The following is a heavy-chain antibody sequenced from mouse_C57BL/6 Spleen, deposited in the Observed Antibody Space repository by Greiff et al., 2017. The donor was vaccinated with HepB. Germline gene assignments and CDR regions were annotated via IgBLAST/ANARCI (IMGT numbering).Heavy chain of an antibody. CDR2: IYPGSGST. J-gene: IGHJ2*01. Sequence: VQLQQSGAELVKPGASVKMSCKASGYTFTSYWITWVKQRPGQGLEWIGDIYPGSGSTNYNEKFKSKATLTVDTSSSTAYMQLSSLTSEDSAVYYCARREVGRDYFDYWGQGTTLTVSS. CDR3: ARREVGRDYFDY. V-gene: IGHV1-55*01. D-gene: IGHD1-1*02. CDR1: GYTFTSYW.